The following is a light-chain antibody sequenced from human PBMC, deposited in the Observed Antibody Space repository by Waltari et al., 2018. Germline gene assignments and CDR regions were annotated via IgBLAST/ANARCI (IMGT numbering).Light chain of an antibody. V-gene: IGLV2-14*03. Sequence: QSALTQPASVSGSPGQSIAISCTGTSSDVGAYDYVSWYQQHTGKAPELIIFDVNYRPSGVSNRLSSSKSGNSVSLTISGLQPEDEADYYCSSYLSTNTEVFGGGTKVTVL. J-gene: IGLJ2*01. CDR3: SSYLSTNTEV. CDR1: SSDVGAYDY. CDR2: DVN.